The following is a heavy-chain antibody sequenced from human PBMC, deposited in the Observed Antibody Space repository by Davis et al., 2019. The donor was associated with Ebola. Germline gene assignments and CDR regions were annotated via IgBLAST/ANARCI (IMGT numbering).Heavy chain of an antibody. CDR3: AKDNGDYGFIDW. CDR1: GFTFSSYS. V-gene: IGHV3-53*04. J-gene: IGHJ4*02. CDR2: IYGGGST. Sequence: GESLKISCAASGFTFSSYSMNWVRQAPGKGLEWVSIIYGGGSTYYADSIKGRFTISRHDSKNTLYLKMNSLRTEDTALYYCAKDNGDYGFIDWWGQGTLVTVSS. D-gene: IGHD4-17*01.